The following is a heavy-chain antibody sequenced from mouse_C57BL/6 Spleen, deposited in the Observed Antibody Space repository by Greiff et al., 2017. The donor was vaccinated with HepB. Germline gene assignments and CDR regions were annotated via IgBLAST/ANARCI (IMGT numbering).Heavy chain of an antibody. CDR1: GYTFTSYW. CDR2: IDPSDSYT. J-gene: IGHJ2*01. Sequence: QVQLQQSGAELVKPGASVKLSCKASGYTFTSYWMQWVKQRPGQGLEWIGEIDPSDSYTNYNQKFKGKATLTVDTSSSTAYMQLSSLTSEDSAVYYWARGPLPRRFDYWGRGTTLTVSS. CDR3: ARGPLPRRFDY. D-gene: IGHD2-10*02. V-gene: IGHV1-50*01.